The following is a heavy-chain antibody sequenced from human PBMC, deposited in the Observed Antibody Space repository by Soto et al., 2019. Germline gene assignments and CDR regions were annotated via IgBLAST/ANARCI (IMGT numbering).Heavy chain of an antibody. CDR3: ARGSSSSKVGLDY. CDR1: GFTFTPYS. J-gene: IGHJ4*02. V-gene: IGHV3-21*01. CDR2: ISSSSGFI. D-gene: IGHD6-6*01. Sequence: EVQLVESGGGLVKPGGSLRLSCAASGFTFTPYSMNWVRQAPGKGLEWVSSISSSSGFIYYADSMKGRFTISRDNAKNSLYLQMNSLRAEDTAVYYCARGSSSSKVGLDYWGQGTLVTVSS.